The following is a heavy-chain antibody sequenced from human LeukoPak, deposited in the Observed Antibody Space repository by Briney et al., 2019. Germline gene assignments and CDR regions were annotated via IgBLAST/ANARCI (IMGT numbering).Heavy chain of an antibody. CDR1: AFIFSTYG. J-gene: IGHJ4*02. CDR2: ISGSGGST. V-gene: IGHV3-23*01. D-gene: IGHD5-12*01. Sequence: GESLRLSCAAFAFIFSTYGMSWVRQAPGKGLEWVSAISGSGGSTYYIDSVKGRFTISRDNSKNTLYLQMNSLRAEDTAVYYCAKDGMVANGYFDYWGQGTLVTVSS. CDR3: AKDGMVANGYFDY.